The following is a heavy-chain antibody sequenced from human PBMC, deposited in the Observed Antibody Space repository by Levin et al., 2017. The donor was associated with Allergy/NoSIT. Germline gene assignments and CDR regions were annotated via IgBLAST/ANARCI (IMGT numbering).Heavy chain of an antibody. J-gene: IGHJ3*02. V-gene: IGHV1-69*13. CDR3: ARVPLVGASVVDNAFDI. CDR2: IIPIFGTA. D-gene: IGHD1-26*01. Sequence: VASVKVSCKASGGTFSSYAISWVRQAPGQGLEWMGGIIPIFGTANYAQKFQGRVTITADESTSTAYMELSSLRSEDTAVYYCARVPLVGASVVDNAFDIWGQGTMVTVSS. CDR1: GGTFSSYA.